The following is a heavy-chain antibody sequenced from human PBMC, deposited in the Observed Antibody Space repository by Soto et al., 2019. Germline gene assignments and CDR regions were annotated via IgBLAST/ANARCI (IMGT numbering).Heavy chain of an antibody. J-gene: IGHJ4*02. D-gene: IGHD1-20*01. CDR1: GFSLSTTGVG. CDR2: AYWDDDN. Sequence: QITLKESGPTLVKPTQTLTLTCSFSGFSLSTTGVGVGWIRQPPGKALEWLGFAYWDDDNRYSPSLKSRLTITKDTSGNQVVLTMPNMDPVDTATYFCAHRRGGYNWDDAHFDYWGQGTLVTVSS. CDR3: AHRRGGYNWDDAHFDY. V-gene: IGHV2-5*02.